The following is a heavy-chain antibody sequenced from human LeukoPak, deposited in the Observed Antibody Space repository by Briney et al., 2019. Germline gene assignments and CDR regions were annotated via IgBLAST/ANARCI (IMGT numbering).Heavy chain of an antibody. CDR1: GFTFSNYW. J-gene: IGHJ6*04. CDR3: AELGITMIGGV. CDR2: IKQEGSEK. V-gene: IGHV3-7*01. Sequence: GGSLRLSCAASGFTFSNYWMSWVRQAPGKGLEWVANIKQEGSEKCYVDPVKGRFTDSRDNAKSLLVLQMNGMRGQDTAVYCCAELGITMIGGVWGKGTTVSIPS. D-gene: IGHD3-10*02.